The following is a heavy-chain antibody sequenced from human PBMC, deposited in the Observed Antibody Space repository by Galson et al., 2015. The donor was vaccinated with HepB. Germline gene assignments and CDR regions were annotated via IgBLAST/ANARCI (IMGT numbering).Heavy chain of an antibody. J-gene: IGHJ4*02. Sequence: SLRLSCAASGFTVSSNYMSWVRQAPGKGLEWVSVIYSGGSTFYADSVKGRFTISRDNSKNMMYLQMNGLRAEDTAVYYCASAEPIVRGVIGPFGYWGQGTLVTVSS. V-gene: IGHV3-66*01. CDR3: ASAEPIVRGVIGPFGY. D-gene: IGHD3-10*01. CDR1: GFTVSSNY. CDR2: IYSGGST.